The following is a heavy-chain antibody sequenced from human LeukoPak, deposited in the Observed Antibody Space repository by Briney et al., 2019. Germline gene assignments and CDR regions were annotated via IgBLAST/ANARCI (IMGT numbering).Heavy chain of an antibody. D-gene: IGHD3-22*01. CDR3: ARGWIYYYDSSNFFDY. CDR2: INTDGSST. Sequence: PGGSLRLSCAASGFTFSSFWMHWVRQAPGKGLVWVSRINTDGSSTDYADSVKGRFTISRDNAKNSLYLQMNSLRAEDTAVYYCARGWIYYYDSSNFFDYWGQGTLVTVSS. J-gene: IGHJ4*02. CDR1: GFTFSSFW. V-gene: IGHV3-74*01.